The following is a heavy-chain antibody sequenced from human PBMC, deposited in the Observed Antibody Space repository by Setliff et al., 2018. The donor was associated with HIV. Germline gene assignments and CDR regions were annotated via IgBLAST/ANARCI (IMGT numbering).Heavy chain of an antibody. CDR2: FDPEDGET. CDR3: ATKVYCTNGVCLDAFDI. Sequence: GASVKVSCKVSGYTLTKLSIHWVRQGPGKGLEWMVGFDPEDGETIYAQKFQGRVTMTRDTSISTAYMELSRLRSDDTAVYYCATKVYCTNGVCLDAFDIWGQGTMVTVSS. J-gene: IGHJ3*02. D-gene: IGHD2-8*01. CDR1: GYTLTKLS. V-gene: IGHV1-24*01.